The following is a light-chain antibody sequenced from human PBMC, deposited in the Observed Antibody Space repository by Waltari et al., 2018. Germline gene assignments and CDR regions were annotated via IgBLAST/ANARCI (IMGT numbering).Light chain of an antibody. CDR3: QQRSSWTPHT. V-gene: IGKV3-11*01. J-gene: IGKJ2*01. CDR2: DAS. Sequence: EIVLTQSPATLSLSPGETATLSCRASHSVGTYLAWYQQKPGQAPRLLIYDASNRATGIPDRFRGSGSGTDFTLTISSLEPEDFAVYYCQQRSSWTPHTFGQGARLEIK. CDR1: HSVGTY.